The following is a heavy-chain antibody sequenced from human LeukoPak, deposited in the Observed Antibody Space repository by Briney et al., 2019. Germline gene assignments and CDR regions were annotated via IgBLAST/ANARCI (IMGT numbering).Heavy chain of an antibody. D-gene: IGHD1-1*01. CDR1: GFTFSSYG. Sequence: GGSLRLSCAASGFTFSSYGMHWVRQAPGKGLEWVAFIRYDGSNKYYADSVKGRFTISRDNSKNTLYLQMNSLRAEDTAVYYCAKCYRVQVVYYYYYMDVWGKGTTVTISS. CDR3: AKCYRVQVVYYYYYMDV. CDR2: IRYDGSNK. V-gene: IGHV3-30*02. J-gene: IGHJ6*03.